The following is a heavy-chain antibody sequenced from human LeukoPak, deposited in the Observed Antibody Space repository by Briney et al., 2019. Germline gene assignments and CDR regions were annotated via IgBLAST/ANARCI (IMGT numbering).Heavy chain of an antibody. V-gene: IGHV3-30*18. CDR1: GFTFSSYG. D-gene: IGHD3-9*01. Sequence: GSLRLSCAASGFTFSSYGMHWLRQAPGKGLEWVAVISYDGSNKYYADSVKGRFTISRDNSKNTLYLQMNSLRAEDTAVYYCAKNGDILPFDPWGQGTLVTVSS. CDR3: AKNGDILPFDP. CDR2: ISYDGSNK. J-gene: IGHJ5*02.